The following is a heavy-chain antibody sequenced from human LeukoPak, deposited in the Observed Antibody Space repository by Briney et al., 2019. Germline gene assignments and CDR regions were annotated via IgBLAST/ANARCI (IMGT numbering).Heavy chain of an antibody. CDR2: ISESGDST. V-gene: IGHV3-23*01. CDR3: AKGGVRPVTTGDY. CDR1: GFTFTSYA. J-gene: IGHJ4*02. D-gene: IGHD4-17*01. Sequence: GGSLRLSCAASGFTFTSYAMSWVRQAPGKGPEWVSGISESGDSTYYVDSVKGRFTISRDNSKNTVYLQMNSLRAEDTAIYYCAKGGVRPVTTGDYWGQGTLVTVSS.